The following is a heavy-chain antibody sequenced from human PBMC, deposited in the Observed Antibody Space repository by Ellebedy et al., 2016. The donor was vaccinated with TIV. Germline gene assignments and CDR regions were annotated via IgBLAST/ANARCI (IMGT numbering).Heavy chain of an antibody. CDR2: MKPDGSEI. CDR1: GFIFSDHW. V-gene: IGHV3-7*03. J-gene: IGHJ4*02. D-gene: IGHD5-12*01. Sequence: GESLKISCTVSGFIFSDHWISWVRRAPGKGLEWVANMKPDGSEIYYVDSVKGRFTISRDNAKSALYLQMNTLRAEDTAVYYCARDTYRGHDYWGQGTLVTVSS. CDR3: ARDTYRGHDY.